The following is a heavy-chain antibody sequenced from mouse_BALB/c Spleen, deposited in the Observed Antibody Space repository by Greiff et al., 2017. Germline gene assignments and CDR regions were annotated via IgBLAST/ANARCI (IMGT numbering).Heavy chain of an antibody. V-gene: IGHV5-9-4*01. J-gene: IGHJ4*01. CDR2: ISSGGSYT. CDR1: GFTFSSYA. Sequence: EVQGVESGGGLVKPGGSLKLSCAASGFTFSSYAMSWVRQSPEKRLEWVAEISSGGSYTYYPDTVTGRFTISRDNAKNTLYLEMSSLRSEDTAMYYCARDTGITTASMDYWGQGTSVTVSS. CDR3: ARDTGITTASMDY. D-gene: IGHD1-2*01.